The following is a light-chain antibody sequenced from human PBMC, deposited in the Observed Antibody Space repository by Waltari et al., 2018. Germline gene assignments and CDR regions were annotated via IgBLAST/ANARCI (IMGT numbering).Light chain of an antibody. J-gene: IGLJ2*01. CDR3: QSTDSSGDFVV. CDR1: ALPNAF. CDR2: SDT. Sequence: SYELTQPPSVSVSPGQTARITCSGDALPNAFTSWYQQKPGQAPLLLMYSDTERPSVIPERFSGSTSGTIVTLTITGVQAEDEADYYCQSTDSSGDFVVFGCGTRLTVL. V-gene: IGLV3-25*03.